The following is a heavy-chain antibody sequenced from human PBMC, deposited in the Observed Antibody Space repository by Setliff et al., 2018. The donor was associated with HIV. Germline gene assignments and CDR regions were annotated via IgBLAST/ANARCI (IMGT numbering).Heavy chain of an antibody. CDR3: TTAGHGSLDFDY. CDR1: GFFFKNAW. CDR2: IKSETDGGTE. V-gene: IGHV3-15*01. Sequence: GSLSLSCAASGFFFKNAWMSWVRQAPGKGLEWIGRIKSETDGGTEESAAHVKGRFSISRDDSKSRLFVQMNSLKAEDTALYYCTTAGHGSLDFDYWGQGTRVTVSS. J-gene: IGHJ4*02. D-gene: IGHD1-1*01.